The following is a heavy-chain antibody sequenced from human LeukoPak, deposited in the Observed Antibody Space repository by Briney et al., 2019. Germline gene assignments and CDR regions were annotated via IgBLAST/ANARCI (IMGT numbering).Heavy chain of an antibody. V-gene: IGHV3-30*18. J-gene: IGHJ3*01. D-gene: IGHD3-10*01. CDR1: GFTFSTYG. CDR2: IAYDGSYK. CDR3: AKAERPYGSGSYPN. Sequence: GRSLRLSCAASGFTFSTYGMHWVRPAPGKGLEWVALIAYDGSYKYFAESVKGRFTISRDNSRNTLYLQMNSLRADDTAVYYCAKAERPYGSGSYPNWGQGTMVTVSS.